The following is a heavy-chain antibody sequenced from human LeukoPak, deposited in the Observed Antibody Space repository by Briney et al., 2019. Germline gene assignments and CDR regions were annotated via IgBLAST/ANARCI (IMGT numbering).Heavy chain of an antibody. CDR2: MNPNSGNT. J-gene: IGHJ4*02. CDR3: ARAVRDSGYDPLFDY. D-gene: IGHD5-12*01. V-gene: IGHV1-8*02. Sequence: ASVKVSCKASGGTFSSYSINWVRQVPGQGLEWMGWMNPNSGNTGYAQKFQGRVTMTRNTSISTAYMELSSLRSEDTAVYYCARAVRDSGYDPLFDYWGQGTLVTVSS. CDR1: GGTFSSYS.